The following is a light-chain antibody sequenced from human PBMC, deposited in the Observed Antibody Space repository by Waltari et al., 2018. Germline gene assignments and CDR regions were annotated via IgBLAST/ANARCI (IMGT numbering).Light chain of an antibody. CDR2: EVS. CDR3: SSYAGSNDYV. CDR1: SSDAGGYTY. J-gene: IGLJ1*01. Sequence: QSALTQPPPASGSPGQSVTISCTGTSSDAGGYTYVSWYQQHPGKAPKLMIYEVSKRPSGVPDRFSGSKSGNTASLTVSGLQAEDEADYYCSSYAGSNDYVFGTGTKVTVL. V-gene: IGLV2-8*01.